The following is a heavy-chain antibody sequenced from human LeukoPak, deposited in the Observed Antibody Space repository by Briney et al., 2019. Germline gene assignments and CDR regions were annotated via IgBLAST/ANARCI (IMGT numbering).Heavy chain of an antibody. J-gene: IGHJ6*03. V-gene: IGHV4-34*01. CDR2: INHSGNT. Sequence: SETLSLTCAVYGGSFSDFYCTWIRQPLGKGLEWIGEINHSGNTKYNPSLKSRVTILLDTSKNQFSLKVRSVTAADTAVYYCATTRGVITLDGYHYYIDVWGKGTTVTVSS. CDR1: GGSFSDFY. CDR3: ATTRGVITLDGYHYYIDV. D-gene: IGHD3-10*01.